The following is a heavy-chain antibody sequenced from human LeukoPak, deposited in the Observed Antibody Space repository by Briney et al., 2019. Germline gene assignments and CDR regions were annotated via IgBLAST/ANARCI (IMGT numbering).Heavy chain of an antibody. Sequence: GGSLRLSCAASGVTFSNNWMSWVRQVPGKGLEWVAHIKQDGSETYYVDSVKGRFTISRDNAKNSLYLQMNSLRAEDTAVYYCARAAAYSHWGQGTLVIVSS. CDR2: IKQDGSET. V-gene: IGHV3-7*01. D-gene: IGHD4-11*01. J-gene: IGHJ4*02. CDR1: GVTFSNNW. CDR3: ARAAAYSH.